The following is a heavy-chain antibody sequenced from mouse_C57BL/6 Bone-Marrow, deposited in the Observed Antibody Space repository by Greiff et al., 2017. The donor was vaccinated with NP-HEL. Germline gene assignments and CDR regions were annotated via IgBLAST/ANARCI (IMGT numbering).Heavy chain of an antibody. Sequence: QVHVKQSGPELVKPGASVKISCKASGYAFSSSWMNWVKQRPGKGLEWIGRIYPGDGDTNYNGKFKGKATLTADKSSSTAYMQLSSLTSEDSAVYYCARRWLLRYYAMDYWGQGTSVTVSS. CDR2: IYPGDGDT. J-gene: IGHJ4*01. V-gene: IGHV1-82*01. CDR1: GYAFSSSW. CDR3: ARRWLLRYYAMDY. D-gene: IGHD2-3*01.